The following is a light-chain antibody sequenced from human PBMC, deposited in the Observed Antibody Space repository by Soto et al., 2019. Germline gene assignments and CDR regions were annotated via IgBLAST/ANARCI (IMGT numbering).Light chain of an antibody. Sequence: DIQLTQSPSTLSASVGDRVTLTCRASQSLNSRLAWYQHRPGKAPKLLIYDASTLESGVPSRFSGSGSGTEFILTINNLQPDDLATYICQQYKSYSTFGRGTKVEIK. CDR3: QQYKSYST. CDR1: QSLNSR. CDR2: DAS. J-gene: IGKJ1*01. V-gene: IGKV1-5*01.